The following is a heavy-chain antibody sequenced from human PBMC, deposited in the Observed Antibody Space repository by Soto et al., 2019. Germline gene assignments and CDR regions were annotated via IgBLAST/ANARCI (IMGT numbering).Heavy chain of an antibody. CDR1: GGSISSGGYS. CDR3: AAGRGGDAFDI. J-gene: IGHJ3*02. CDR2: IYHSGST. Sequence: QLQLQESGSGLVKPSQTLSLTCAVSGGSISSGGYSWSWIRQPPGKGLEWIGYIYHSGSTYYNPSLKGRVTIAVDRSKDQFSLKLGSVTAADAAVYYCAAGRGGDAFDIWGQGTMVTVSS. V-gene: IGHV4-30-2*01. D-gene: IGHD2-15*01.